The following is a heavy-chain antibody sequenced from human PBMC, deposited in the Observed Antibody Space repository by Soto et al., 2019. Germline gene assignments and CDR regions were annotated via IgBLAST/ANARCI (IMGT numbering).Heavy chain of an antibody. CDR3: AKGSSISAAATVWFDP. V-gene: IGHV3-23*01. CDR1: GFSFTSYA. D-gene: IGHD6-13*01. J-gene: IGHJ5*02. CDR2: ISGSVDTT. Sequence: GGSLRLSCAASGFSFTSYAMSWVRQAPGKGLEWVSAISGSVDTTYYAGSVKGRFTISRDNSKNTLYLQMTNLRAEDTAIYYCAKGSSISAAATVWFDPWGQGTLVTVSS.